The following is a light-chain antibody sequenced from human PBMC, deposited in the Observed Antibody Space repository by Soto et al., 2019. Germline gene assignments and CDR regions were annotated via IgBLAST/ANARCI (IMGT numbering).Light chain of an antibody. CDR3: HQYAGSPRT. J-gene: IGKJ1*01. Sequence: EIVLTQSPGTLSLSPGERATLSCRASQSVAGSYFAWYQQKPGQAPRLLIYGASGRATGIPDRFGGGGSGTDFTLTISRLEPEDIAVYYCHQYAGSPRTFGQGTKVEI. CDR2: GAS. CDR1: QSVAGSY. V-gene: IGKV3-20*01.